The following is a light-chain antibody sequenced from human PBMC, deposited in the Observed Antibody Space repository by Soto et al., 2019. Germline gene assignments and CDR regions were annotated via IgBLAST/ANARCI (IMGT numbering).Light chain of an antibody. CDR1: QSISSW. V-gene: IGKV1-5*03. J-gene: IGKJ2*02. CDR3: QQYNSYPCT. Sequence: DIQMTQSPSTLSASVGDRVTITCRASQSISSWLAWYQQKPGKAPKVLIYKASKLESGVPSRFSGGGSGKEFTLTISSLQPDDFATYYCQQYNSYPCTFGQGTKLEIK. CDR2: KAS.